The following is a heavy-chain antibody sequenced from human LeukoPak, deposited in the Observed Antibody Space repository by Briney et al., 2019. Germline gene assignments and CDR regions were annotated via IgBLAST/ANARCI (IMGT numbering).Heavy chain of an antibody. V-gene: IGHV4-4*09. J-gene: IGHJ6*03. CDR3: ARHGGIAARPGYYYMDV. CDR2: IYTSGNT. Sequence: SETLSLTCTVSAGSINNYYWSWIRQPPGKGLEWIGYIYTSGNTNYNPSLKSRVSISVDTSKNQFSLKLSSVTAADTAVYYCARHGGIAARPGYYYMDVWGKGTTVTVSS. CDR1: AGSINNYY. D-gene: IGHD6-6*01.